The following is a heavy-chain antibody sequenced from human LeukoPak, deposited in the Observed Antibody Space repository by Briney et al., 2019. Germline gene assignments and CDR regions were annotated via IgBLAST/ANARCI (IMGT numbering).Heavy chain of an antibody. CDR1: GGSISSSSYY. J-gene: IGHJ4*02. V-gene: IGHV4-39*07. CDR3: ATTSVGAIAW. Sequence: SEALSLTCTVSGGSISSSSYYWGWIRQPPGKGLEWIGSIYYSGSTYYNPSLKSRVTISVDTSKNQFSLKLSSVTAADTAVYYCATTSVGAIAWWGQGTLVTVSS. D-gene: IGHD1-26*01. CDR2: IYYSGST.